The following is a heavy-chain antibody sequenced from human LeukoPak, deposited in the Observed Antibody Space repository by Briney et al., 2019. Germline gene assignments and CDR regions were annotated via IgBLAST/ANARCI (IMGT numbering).Heavy chain of an antibody. V-gene: IGHV4-59*12. J-gene: IGHJ4*02. CDR3: AREGRSYGIDY. Sequence: PPETLSLTCTVAGGSISRYYWSWIRQPPGKGLEWDGYIYYSAGTNYTPSLKSPVTISVDTSKNQFSLKLSSVPAADTAVYYCAREGRSYGIDYWGPGTLVTVSS. CDR2: IYYSAGT. D-gene: IGHD5-18*01. CDR1: GGSISRYY.